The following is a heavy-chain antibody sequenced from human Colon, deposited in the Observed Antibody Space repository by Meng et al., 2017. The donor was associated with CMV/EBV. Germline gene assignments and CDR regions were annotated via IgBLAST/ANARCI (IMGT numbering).Heavy chain of an antibody. CDR2: IRYDGTTK. Sequence: GGSLSLSCVTSGFTFSSYGMHWLRQPAGKGLEWVAFIRYDGTTKYYADSVQGRFTISRDNARSTLHLQMNSLRAEDTDLYFCAKEPLPPQTWGQGTQVTVSS. CDR1: GFTFSSYG. CDR3: AKEPLPPQT. J-gene: IGHJ4*02. V-gene: IGHV3-30*02.